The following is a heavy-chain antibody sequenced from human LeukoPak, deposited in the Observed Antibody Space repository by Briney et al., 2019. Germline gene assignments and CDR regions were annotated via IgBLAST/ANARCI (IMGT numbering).Heavy chain of an antibody. Sequence: SQTLSLTCTVSGDYMTRGGYYWSWVRQHPRKRLEWIGFIYHSGTTFYNPSLEGRAAISVDTSQNQFSLKLTSVTAADTAVYYCARAVDYRNYFDYWGQGTLVTVSS. D-gene: IGHD4-11*01. CDR2: IYHSGTT. V-gene: IGHV4-31*03. CDR3: ARAVDYRNYFDY. CDR1: GDYMTRGGYY. J-gene: IGHJ4*02.